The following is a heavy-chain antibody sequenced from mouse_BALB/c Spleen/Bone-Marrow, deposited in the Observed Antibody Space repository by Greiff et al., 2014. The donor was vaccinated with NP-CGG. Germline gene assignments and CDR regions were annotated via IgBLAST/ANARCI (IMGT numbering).Heavy chain of an antibody. CDR3: ARQYGNLGVMDY. Sequence: VQLKESGGDLVKPGGSLKLSCAASGFTFSSYGMSLVRQTPDKRLEWVATISSGGSYTYYPDGVKGRFTISRDNAKNTLYLQMSSLKSEDTAMYYCARQYGNLGVMDYWGQGTSVTVSS. V-gene: IGHV5-6*01. CDR2: ISSGGSYT. D-gene: IGHD2-1*01. J-gene: IGHJ4*01. CDR1: GFTFSSYG.